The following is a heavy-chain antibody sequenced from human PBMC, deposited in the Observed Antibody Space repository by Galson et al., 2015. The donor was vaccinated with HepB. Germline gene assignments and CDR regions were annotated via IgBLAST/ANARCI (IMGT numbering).Heavy chain of an antibody. Sequence: LSLTCTVSGGSISSSNYYWGWIRQPPGKGLEWIGSNFYSGSTYYNPSLKGRVTISVETSKNQLSLKVNSVTAADTALYYCASGRRDGYRYFDYWGQGTLVTVSS. CDR2: NFYSGST. CDR1: GGSISSSNYY. CDR3: ASGRRDGYRYFDY. D-gene: IGHD5-24*01. V-gene: IGHV4-39*01. J-gene: IGHJ4*02.